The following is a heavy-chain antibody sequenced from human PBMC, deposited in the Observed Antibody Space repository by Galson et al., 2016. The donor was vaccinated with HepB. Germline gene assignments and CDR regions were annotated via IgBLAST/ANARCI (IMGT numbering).Heavy chain of an antibody. D-gene: IGHD4-11*01. CDR3: ARSLNYSNYVN. Sequence: QSGAEVKEPGQSLKISCMASGYTFTNSWIGWVRQMPGKGLEWMGIVYPGDSQTRYSPSFQGQVIISADKSINTAFLQWSSLKASDSAMYYCARSLNYSNYVNWGQGTLVTGSS. V-gene: IGHV5-51*01. J-gene: IGHJ4*02. CDR1: GYTFTNSW. CDR2: VYPGDSQT.